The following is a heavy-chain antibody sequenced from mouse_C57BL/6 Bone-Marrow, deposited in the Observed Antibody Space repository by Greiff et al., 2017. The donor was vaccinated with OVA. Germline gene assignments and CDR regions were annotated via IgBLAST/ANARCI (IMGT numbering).Heavy chain of an antibody. CDR1: GYTFTDYN. D-gene: IGHD2-5*01. CDR2: INPNNGGT. Sequence: EVQLQQSGPELVKPGASVTIPCKASGYTFTDYNMDWVKQSHGKSLEWIGDINPNNGGTIYNQKFKGKATLTVDKSSSTAYMELRSLTSEDTAVYYYAIPYYSNDDWYFDVWGTGTTVTVSS. V-gene: IGHV1-18*01. CDR3: AIPYYSNDDWYFDV. J-gene: IGHJ1*03.